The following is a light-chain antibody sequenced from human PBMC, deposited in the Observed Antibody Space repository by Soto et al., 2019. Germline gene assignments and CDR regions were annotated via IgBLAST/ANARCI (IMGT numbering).Light chain of an antibody. Sequence: EIVLTQSPGTLSSSPGERATLSCRASQTVTSNYLAWYQQKPGQAPRLLFFGASIRSTGLPDRFSGGGSGTDFTLTISRLEPEDFAVYYCHQYGSSPGTFGQGTRGEVK. J-gene: IGKJ1*01. CDR1: QTVTSNY. CDR3: HQYGSSPGT. V-gene: IGKV3-20*01. CDR2: GAS.